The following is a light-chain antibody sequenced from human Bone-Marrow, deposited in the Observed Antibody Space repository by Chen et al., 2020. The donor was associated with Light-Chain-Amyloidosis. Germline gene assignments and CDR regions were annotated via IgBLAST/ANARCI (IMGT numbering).Light chain of an antibody. V-gene: IGLV1-40*01. CDR2: GNS. CDR1: SSNIGAGYD. J-gene: IGLJ2*01. Sequence: QSVLTQPPSVSGAPGQRVTISCTGSSSNIGAGYDVHWYQQLPGTAPKLLIYGNSNRPSGVPDRFSGSKSGTAAYLASTGLQAEDEADYYCQSYDSSLSGVVFGGGTKLTVL. CDR3: QSYDSSLSGVV.